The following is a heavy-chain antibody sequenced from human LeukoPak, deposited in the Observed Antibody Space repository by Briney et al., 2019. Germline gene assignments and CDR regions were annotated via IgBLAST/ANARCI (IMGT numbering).Heavy chain of an antibody. CDR2: IWYDGSNK. V-gene: IGHV3-33*01. D-gene: IGHD6-19*01. CDR1: GFTFSSYG. Sequence: GGSLRLSCAASGFTFSSYGKHWVRQAPGKGLEWVAVIWYDGSNKYYADSVKGRFTISRDDSKNTLYLQMNSLRAEDTAVYYCARPTPYSSGIDYWGQGTLVTVSS. J-gene: IGHJ4*02. CDR3: ARPTPYSSGIDY.